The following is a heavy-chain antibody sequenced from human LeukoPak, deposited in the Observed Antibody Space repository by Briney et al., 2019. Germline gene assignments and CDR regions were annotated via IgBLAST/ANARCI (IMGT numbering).Heavy chain of an antibody. Sequence: ASVKVSCKASGYTFTSYAMHWVRQAPGQRLEWMGWINAGNGNTKYSQKFQGRVTITRDTSASTAYMELSSLRSEDTAVYYCARAVGSTISGYYFDYWGQGTLVTVSS. CDR3: ARAVGSTISGYYFDY. CDR1: GYTFTSYA. D-gene: IGHD2-2*01. J-gene: IGHJ4*02. V-gene: IGHV1-3*01. CDR2: INAGNGNT.